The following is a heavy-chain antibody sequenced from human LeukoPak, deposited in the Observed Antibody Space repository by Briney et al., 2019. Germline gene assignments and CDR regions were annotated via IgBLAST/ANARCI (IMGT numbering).Heavy chain of an antibody. CDR1: EFTFSRYA. J-gene: IGHJ4*02. Sequence: PGGSLRLSCAASEFTFSRYAMSWVRQAPGKGLEWVSTISGTGGSTYYADSVKGRFTISRDNSKNTLYLQMNSLRAEDTAVYYCAKGSSSKNYFDYWGQGTLVTVSS. CDR2: ISGTGGST. D-gene: IGHD6-6*01. CDR3: AKGSSSKNYFDY. V-gene: IGHV3-23*01.